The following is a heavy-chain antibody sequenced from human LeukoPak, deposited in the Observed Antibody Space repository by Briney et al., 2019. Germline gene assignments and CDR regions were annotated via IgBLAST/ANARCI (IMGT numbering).Heavy chain of an antibody. J-gene: IGHJ4*02. CDR2: ISGSGGST. D-gene: IGHD3-22*01. CDR3: AKGGAYYYDSSAYYRD. V-gene: IGHV3-23*01. CDR1: GFTFSSYA. Sequence: PGGSLRLSCAASGFTFSSYAMSWVRQAPGKGLEWVSAISGSGGSTYYADSVKGRFTISRDKSKNTLYLQMNSLRAEDTAVYYCAKGGAYYYDSSAYYRDWGQGTLVTVSS.